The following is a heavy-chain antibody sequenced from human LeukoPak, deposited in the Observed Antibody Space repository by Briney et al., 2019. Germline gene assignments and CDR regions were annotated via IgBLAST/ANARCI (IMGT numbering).Heavy chain of an antibody. J-gene: IGHJ4*02. V-gene: IGHV3-23*01. D-gene: IGHD3-10*01. CDR3: AKVYRSGNYLNYFDY. CDR1: GFTFSSYA. Sequence: GGSLRLSCAASGFTFSSYAMSWVRQAPGKGLEWVSAIGGSGSSTYYADSVKGRFTISRDNSKNTLYLQMNSLRAEDTAVYYCAKVYRSGNYLNYFDYWGQGTLVTVSS. CDR2: IGGSGSST.